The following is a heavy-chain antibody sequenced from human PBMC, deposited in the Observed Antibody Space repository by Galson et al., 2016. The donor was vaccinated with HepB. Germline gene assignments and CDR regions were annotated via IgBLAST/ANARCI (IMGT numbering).Heavy chain of an antibody. CDR3: AREGSLGTTKHFSY. CDR1: GFIFSDYG. Sequence: SLRLSCAASGFIFSDYGMHWVRQAPGKGLEWVAVVWSDGTKTNYADSVKGRFNVSRDNSKNTVYLQMNSLRAEETAVFYCAREGSLGTTKHFSYRGQGIGVSFSS. J-gene: IGHJ4*02. V-gene: IGHV3-33*01. D-gene: IGHD3-3*02. CDR2: VWSDGTKT.